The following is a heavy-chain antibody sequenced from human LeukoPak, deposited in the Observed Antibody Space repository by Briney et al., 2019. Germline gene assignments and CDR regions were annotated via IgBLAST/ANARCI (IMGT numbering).Heavy chain of an antibody. CDR3: ARKPYSYYDFWSGPYYYYYYGMDV. CDR1: GYTFTGYY. CDR2: INPNSGGT. V-gene: IGHV1-2*06. D-gene: IGHD3-3*01. Sequence: GASVKVSCKASGYTFTGYYMHWVRQAPGQGLEWMGRINPNSGGTNYAQKFQGRVTMTRDTSTSTVYMELSSLRSEDTAVYYCARKPYSYYDFWSGPYYYYYYGMDVWGQGTTVTVSS. J-gene: IGHJ6*02.